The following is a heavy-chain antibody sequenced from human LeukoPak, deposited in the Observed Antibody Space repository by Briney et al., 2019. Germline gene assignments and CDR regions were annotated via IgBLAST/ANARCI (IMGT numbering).Heavy chain of an antibody. D-gene: IGHD6-6*01. Sequence: PGGSLRLSCAASGFTFSSYWMSWIRQPPGKGLEWVGEINHSGSTNYNPSLKSRVTISVDTSKNQFSLKLSSVTAADTAVYYCARRKAARPKLGGAFDIWGQGTMVTVSS. J-gene: IGHJ3*02. CDR2: INHSGST. CDR1: GFTFSSYW. CDR3: ARRKAARPKLGGAFDI. V-gene: IGHV4-34*01.